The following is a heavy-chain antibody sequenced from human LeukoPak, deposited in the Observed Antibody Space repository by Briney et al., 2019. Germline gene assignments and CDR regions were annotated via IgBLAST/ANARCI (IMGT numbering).Heavy chain of an antibody. V-gene: IGHV1-69*06. CDR1: RGTFSSSA. J-gene: IGHJ4*02. CDR2: IIPIFGTA. CDR3: ARGRMTTGSYYFDY. Sequence: SVKVSCKESRGTFSSSAISWGRHAPGEGVEWVVGIIPIFGTANYAQKLQGIVTITADKSTSTADMKLSSLRSEDTAVYYCARGRMTTGSYYFDYWGQGTLVTVSS. D-gene: IGHD4-11*01.